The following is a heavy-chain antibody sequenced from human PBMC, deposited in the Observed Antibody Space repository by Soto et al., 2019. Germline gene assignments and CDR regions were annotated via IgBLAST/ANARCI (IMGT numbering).Heavy chain of an antibody. V-gene: IGHV4-39*01. CDR2: ISSTGTT. CDR3: ERRPSEARPLDY. Sequence: PSETLSLTCTVFGDSVSSGAYFWGWIRLPPGGGPEWIGTISSTGTTYYNPSLESRVSVSVDTSKNQFSLNLRSVTAADTAVYYGERRPSEARPLDYWGRGTLVTVSS. J-gene: IGHJ4*02. CDR1: GDSVSSGAYF.